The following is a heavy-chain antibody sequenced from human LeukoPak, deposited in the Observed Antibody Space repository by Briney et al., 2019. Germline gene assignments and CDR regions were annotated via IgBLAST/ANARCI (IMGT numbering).Heavy chain of an antibody. V-gene: IGHV3-20*03. CDR3: ARVKGSSSWYYFDY. D-gene: IGHD6-13*01. Sequence: GGSLRLSYAASGFTFDDYGMSWVRQAPGKGLEWVSGINWNGGSTGYADSVKGRFTISRDNAKNSLYLQMNSLRAEDTALHYCARVKGSSSWYYFDYWGQGTLVTVSS. CDR2: INWNGGST. J-gene: IGHJ4*02. CDR1: GFTFDDYG.